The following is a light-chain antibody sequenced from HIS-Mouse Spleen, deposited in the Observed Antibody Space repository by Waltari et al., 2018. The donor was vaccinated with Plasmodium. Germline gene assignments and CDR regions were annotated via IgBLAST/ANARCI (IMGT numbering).Light chain of an antibody. V-gene: IGLV3-10*01. J-gene: IGLJ3*02. CDR1: ALPTKY. Sequence: SYELTQPPSVSVSPGQTARITCSGDALPTKYAYWYQQKFGQAPVLAIYEDSKRPSGIPERFSGSSSGTMATLTISGAQVEDEADYYCYSTDSSGNHRVFGGGTKLTVL. CDR2: EDS. CDR3: YSTDSSGNHRV.